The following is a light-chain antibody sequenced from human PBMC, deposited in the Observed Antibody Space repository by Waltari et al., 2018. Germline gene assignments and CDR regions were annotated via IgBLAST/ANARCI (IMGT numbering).Light chain of an antibody. J-gene: IGKJ2*01. Sequence: DIVMTQSPDSLAVSLGERATINCKSSQSLFYSSNNKNYLAWYQQKPGQPPKLLISWASTRKSGVTDRFSGSGSGTDFTLAISSLQAEDVAVYYCQQYYSLPYTFGRGTKLEIK. V-gene: IGKV4-1*01. CDR3: QQYYSLPYT. CDR1: QSLFYSSNNKNY. CDR2: WAS.